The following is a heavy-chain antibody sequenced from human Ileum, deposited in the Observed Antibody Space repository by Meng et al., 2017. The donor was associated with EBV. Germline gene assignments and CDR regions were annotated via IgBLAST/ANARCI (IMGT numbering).Heavy chain of an antibody. Sequence: QVALQESGPGRVNPSGTLSLTCAVSGGSISVINWWSWVRQSPEKGLGWIGEMSDSGITHYNPSLKSRVTISADKSNNQFSLKLTSVTSADTAVYFCAKNGEKYFEYWGQGTLVTVSS. J-gene: IGHJ4*02. CDR3: AKNGEKYFEY. V-gene: IGHV4-4*02. CDR2: MSDSGIT. CDR1: GGSISVINW.